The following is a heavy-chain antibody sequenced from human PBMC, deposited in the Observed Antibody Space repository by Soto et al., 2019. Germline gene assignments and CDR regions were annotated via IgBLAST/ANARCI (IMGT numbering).Heavy chain of an antibody. CDR3: ATAYYYDSSGYYFQH. D-gene: IGHD3-22*01. CDR2: FDPEDGET. Sequence: ASVKVSCKVSGYTLTELSMHWVRQAPGKGLEWMGGFDPEDGETIYAQKLQGRVTMTEDTSTDTAYMELSSLRSEDTAMYYCATAYYYDSSGYYFQHWGQGTLVTVSS. CDR1: GYTLTELS. J-gene: IGHJ1*01. V-gene: IGHV1-24*01.